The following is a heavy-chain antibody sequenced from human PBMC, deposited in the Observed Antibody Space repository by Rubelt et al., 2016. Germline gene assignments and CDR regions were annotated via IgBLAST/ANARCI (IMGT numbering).Heavy chain of an antibody. CDR2: ISYDGSNK. D-gene: IGHD3-22*01. J-gene: IGHJ4*02. CDR1: GFTFSSYW. Sequence: VQLVESGGGLVQPGGSLRLSCAASGFTFSSYWMGWVRQAPGKGLEWVAVISYDGSNKYYADSVKGRFTISRDNSKNTLYLQMNSLRAEDTAVYYCARDLGYYDSSGYYGPDYWGQGTLVTVSS. CDR3: ARDLGYYDSSGYYGPDY. V-gene: IGHV3-30*03.